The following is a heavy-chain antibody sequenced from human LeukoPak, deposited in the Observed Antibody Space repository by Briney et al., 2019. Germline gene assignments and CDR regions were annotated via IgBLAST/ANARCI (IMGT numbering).Heavy chain of an antibody. CDR2: IYYSGST. D-gene: IGHD3-22*01. Sequence: SETLSLTCIVSGGPISSTTYYWGWIRQHPGKGLEWIGYIYYSGSTYYNPSLKSRVTISVDTSKNQFSLKLSSVTAADTAVYYCATSTYYYDSSGPPLYYYYGMNVWGQGTTVTVSS. V-gene: IGHV4-31*03. CDR3: ATSTYYYDSSGPPLYYYYGMNV. CDR1: GGPISSTTYY. J-gene: IGHJ6*02.